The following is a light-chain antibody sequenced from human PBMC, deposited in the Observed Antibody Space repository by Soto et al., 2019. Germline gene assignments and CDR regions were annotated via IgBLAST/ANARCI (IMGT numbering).Light chain of an antibody. J-gene: IGLJ2*01. CDR2: EGS. Sequence: QSALTQPASVSGSPGQSITISCTGTSCVVGSYNLVSWYQQHPGKAPKLMIYEGSKRPSGVSNRFSGSKSGNTASLTISGLHAEDEADYYCCSYAGNNTVFGGGTKLTVL. CDR1: SCVVGSYNL. V-gene: IGLV2-23*01. CDR3: CSYAGNNTV.